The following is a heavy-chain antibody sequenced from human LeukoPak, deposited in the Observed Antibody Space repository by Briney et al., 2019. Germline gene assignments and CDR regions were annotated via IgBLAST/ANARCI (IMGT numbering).Heavy chain of an antibody. J-gene: IGHJ1*01. V-gene: IGHV4-34*01. CDR3: ARHEGQQLTNFQH. D-gene: IGHD6-13*01. Sequence: SETLSLTCAVYGGSFSGYYWSWIRQPPGKGLEWIGSIYYSGSTYYNPSLKSRVTISVDTSKNQFSLKLSSVTAADTAVYYCARHEGQQLTNFQHSGQGTLCTVSS. CDR2: IYYSGST. CDR1: GGSFSGYY.